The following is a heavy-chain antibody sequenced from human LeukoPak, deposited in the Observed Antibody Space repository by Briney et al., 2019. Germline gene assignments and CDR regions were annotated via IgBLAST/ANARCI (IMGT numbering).Heavy chain of an antibody. J-gene: IGHJ5*02. CDR3: VRYRAGGNSVWFDP. V-gene: IGHV3-48*02. Sequence: PGGSLKLSCAASGFTFSSYSMDWVRQAPGKGLEWISFISSSSGTIYYADYVKGRFTISRDNAKNSLYLQLNSLRDEDTAVYYCVRYRAGGNSVWFDPWGQGTLVTVSS. D-gene: IGHD4-23*01. CDR1: GFTFSSYS. CDR2: ISSSSGTI.